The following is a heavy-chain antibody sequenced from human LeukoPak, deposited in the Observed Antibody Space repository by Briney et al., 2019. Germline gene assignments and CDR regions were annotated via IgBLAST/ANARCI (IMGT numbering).Heavy chain of an antibody. V-gene: IGHV1-58*02. D-gene: IGHD3-22*01. J-gene: IGHJ4*02. Sequence: SVEVSCKASGFIFTSSAMQWVRQARGQRLEWIGWIVVGSGNTNYAQKFQERVTITRDMSTSTAYMELSSLRSEDTAVYYCTTDASTITMIVVVIPGYFDYWGQGTLVTVSS. CDR1: GFIFTSSA. CDR2: IVVGSGNT. CDR3: TTDASTITMIVVVIPGYFDY.